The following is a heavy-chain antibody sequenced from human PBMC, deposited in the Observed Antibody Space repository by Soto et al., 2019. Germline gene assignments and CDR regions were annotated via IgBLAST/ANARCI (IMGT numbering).Heavy chain of an antibody. CDR1: GGSISSGGYY. CDR3: ARRAAAGPNDAFDI. J-gene: IGHJ3*02. V-gene: IGHV4-31*03. D-gene: IGHD6-13*01. CDR2: IYYSGNT. Sequence: QVQLQESGPGLVKPSQTLSLTCTVSGGSISSGGYYWSWIRQHPGKGLEWIGYIYYSGNTYYNPSLKKRVTISVDTSKNQFSLKLSSVTAADTAVYYCARRAAAGPNDAFDIWGQGTMVTVSS.